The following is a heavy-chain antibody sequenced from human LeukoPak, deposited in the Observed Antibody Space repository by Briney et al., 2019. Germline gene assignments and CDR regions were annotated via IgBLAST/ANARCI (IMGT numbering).Heavy chain of an antibody. J-gene: IGHJ4*02. CDR1: GYTFPGYY. Sequence: EASVKVSCKASGYTFPGYYMHWVRQAPGQGLEWMGRINPNSGGTNYAQKFQGRVTMTRDTSISTAYMELSRLRSDDTAVYYCARDPVQSTLLDYWGQGTLVTVSS. CDR3: ARDPVQSTLLDY. D-gene: IGHD1-26*01. CDR2: INPNSGGT. V-gene: IGHV1-2*06.